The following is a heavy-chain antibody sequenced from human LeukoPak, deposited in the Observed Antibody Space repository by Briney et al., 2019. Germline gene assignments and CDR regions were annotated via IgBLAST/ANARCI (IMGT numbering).Heavy chain of an antibody. J-gene: IGHJ4*02. CDR1: GGTFSSYA. CDR2: IIPIFGTA. D-gene: IGHD3-22*01. CDR3: ARDYYDSSGYNSYYFDY. V-gene: IGHV1-69*06. Sequence: ASVKVSCKASGGTFSSYAISWVRQAPGQGLEWMGGIIPIFGTANYAQKFQGRVTITADKSTSTAYMELSSLRSEDTAVYYCARDYYDSSGYNSYYFDYWGQGTLVTVSS.